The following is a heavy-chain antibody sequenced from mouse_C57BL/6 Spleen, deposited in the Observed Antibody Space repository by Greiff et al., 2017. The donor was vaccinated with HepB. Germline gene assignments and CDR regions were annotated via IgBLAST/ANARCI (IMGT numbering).Heavy chain of an antibody. J-gene: IGHJ2*01. V-gene: IGHV1-80*01. Sequence: VQLQQSGAELVKPGASVKISCKASGYAFSSYWMNWVKQRPGKGLEWIGQIYPGDGDTNYNGKFKGKATLTADKSSSTAYMQLSSLTSEDSAVYFCAREGTFDYLDYWGQGTTLTVSS. CDR3: AREGTFDYLDY. CDR1: GYAFSSYW. CDR2: IYPGDGDT.